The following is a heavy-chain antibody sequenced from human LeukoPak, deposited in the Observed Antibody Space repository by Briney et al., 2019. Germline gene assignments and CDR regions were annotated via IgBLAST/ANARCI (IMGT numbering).Heavy chain of an antibody. D-gene: IGHD6-13*01. CDR1: GYTFTSYG. CDR3: ARDPRLYSSSWYEWGLNWFDP. CDR2: INPNSGGT. J-gene: IGHJ5*02. Sequence: ASVKVSCKASGYTFTSYGISWVRQAPGQGLEWMGWINPNSGGTNYAQKFQGRVTMTRDTSISTAYMELSRLRSDDTAVYYCARDPRLYSSSWYEWGLNWFDPWGQGTLVTVSS. V-gene: IGHV1-2*02.